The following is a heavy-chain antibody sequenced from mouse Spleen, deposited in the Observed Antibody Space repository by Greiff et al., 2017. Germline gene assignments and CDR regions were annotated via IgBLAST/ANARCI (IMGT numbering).Heavy chain of an antibody. CDR3: ARRGYGNSDY. V-gene: IGHV1-69*01. J-gene: IGHJ2*01. Sequence: VQRVESGAELVMPGASVKLSCKASGYTFTSYWMHWVKQRPGQGLEWIGEIDPSDSYTNYNQKFKGKATLTVDKSSSTAYMQLSSLTSEDSAVYYCARRGYGNSDYWGQGTTLTVSS. D-gene: IGHD2-10*02. CDR1: GYTFTSYW. CDR2: IDPSDSYT.